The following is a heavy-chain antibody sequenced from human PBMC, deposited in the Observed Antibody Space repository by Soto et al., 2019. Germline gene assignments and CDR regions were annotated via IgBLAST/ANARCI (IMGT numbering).Heavy chain of an antibody. CDR2: IIPILGIA. J-gene: IGHJ4*02. CDR3: ADHCSGGSCLVAK. Sequence: QVQLVQSGAEVKKPGSSVKVSCKASGGTFSSYTISWVRQAPGQGLEWMGRIIPILGIANYAQKFQGRVTIREDNSASSAYMELSSVRCEDTAVYYCADHCSGGSCLVAKWGKGTLVTVSS. CDR1: GGTFSSYT. D-gene: IGHD2-15*01. V-gene: IGHV1-69*02.